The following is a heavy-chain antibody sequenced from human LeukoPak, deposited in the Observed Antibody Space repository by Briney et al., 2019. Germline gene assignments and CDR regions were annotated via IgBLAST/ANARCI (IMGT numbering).Heavy chain of an antibody. J-gene: IGHJ4*02. Sequence: PSETLSLTCTVSGDSISSYYGIGIRQPPGKGLEWCGYIYNSGGTSYIPALKGRVTISLDTSKNQFSLKLSSVTAADWAVYYCARLTRLSTSPDRYYLDYWGQGTLVTVSS. CDR3: ARLTRLSTSPDRYYLDY. CDR2: IYNSGGT. CDR1: GDSISSYY. D-gene: IGHD6-6*01. V-gene: IGHV4-4*09.